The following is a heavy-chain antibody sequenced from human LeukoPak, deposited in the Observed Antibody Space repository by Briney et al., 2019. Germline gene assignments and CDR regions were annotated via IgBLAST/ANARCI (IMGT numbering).Heavy chain of an antibody. Sequence: TSETLSLTCTVSGGSISSYYWSWIRQPPGKGLEWIGYIYYSGSTNYNPSLKSRVTISVDTSKNQFSLKLSSVTAADTAVYYCAGVVVVAATPAYMDVWGKGTTVTVSS. J-gene: IGHJ6*03. D-gene: IGHD2-15*01. CDR2: IYYSGST. V-gene: IGHV4-59*01. CDR1: GGSISSYY. CDR3: AGVVVVAATPAYMDV.